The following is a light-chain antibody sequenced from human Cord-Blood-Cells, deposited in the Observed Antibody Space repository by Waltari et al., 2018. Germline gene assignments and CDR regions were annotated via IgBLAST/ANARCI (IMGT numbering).Light chain of an antibody. CDR3: CSYAGSSTWV. CDR2: EGS. Sequence: QSALTQPASVSGSPGQSITISCTRNSSDVGSYNLVSWYQQHPGKAPKLMIYEGSKRPSVVSNRFSGAKSGNTASLTISGLQAEYEADYYCCSYAGSSTWVFGGGTKLTVL. J-gene: IGLJ3*02. V-gene: IGLV2-23*01. CDR1: SSDVGSYNL.